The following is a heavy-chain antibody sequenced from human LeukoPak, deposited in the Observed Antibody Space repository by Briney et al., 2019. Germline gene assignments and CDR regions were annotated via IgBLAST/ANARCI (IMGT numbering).Heavy chain of an antibody. V-gene: IGHV4-39*01. CDR2: TNYSEST. Sequence: SETLSLTCTVSGGSISSSSYYWGRIRQPPGKGLEWIGSTNYSESTYANPSHKSLLTVTVDTSKTQFSLNLSSVTAADTAVYYCARRRLGWYSVDYWGQGTLVTVSS. CDR3: ARRRLGWYSVDY. J-gene: IGHJ4*02. CDR1: GGSISSSSYY. D-gene: IGHD6-19*01.